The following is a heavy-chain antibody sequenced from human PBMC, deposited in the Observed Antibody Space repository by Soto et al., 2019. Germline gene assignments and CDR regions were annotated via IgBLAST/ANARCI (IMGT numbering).Heavy chain of an antibody. D-gene: IGHD2-15*01. J-gene: IGHJ4*02. CDR3: ARSSPDIVVVVAATPLDY. CDR2: IWYDGSNK. CDR1: GFTFSSYG. Sequence: QVQLVESGVGVVQPGRSLRLSCAASGFTFSSYGMHWVRQAPGKGLAWVAVIWYDGSNKYYADSVKGRFTISRDNSKNTLYLQMKSLRAEDTAVYYCARSSPDIVVVVAATPLDYWGQGTLVTVSS. V-gene: IGHV3-33*01.